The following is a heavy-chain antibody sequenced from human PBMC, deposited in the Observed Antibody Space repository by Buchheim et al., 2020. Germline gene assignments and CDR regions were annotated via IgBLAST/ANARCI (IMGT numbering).Heavy chain of an antibody. CDR3: ARRVAGRKHYFGMDV. CDR1: GYSFTNYW. Sequence: EVQLVQSGAEVKKPGESLRISCKGSGYSFTNYWINWVRQMPGKGLEWMGTIDPSDSYTNYSPSFQGHVTISTDKSISTTSPQWSSLKASDTAMYYCARRVAGRKHYFGMDVWGQGTT. D-gene: IGHD6-19*01. J-gene: IGHJ6*02. CDR2: IDPSDSYT. V-gene: IGHV5-10-1*01.